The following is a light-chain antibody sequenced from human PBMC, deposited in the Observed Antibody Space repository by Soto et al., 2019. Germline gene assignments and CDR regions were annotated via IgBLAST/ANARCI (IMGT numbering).Light chain of an antibody. Sequence: EIVLTQSPGTLSLSPGERVTLPCRASQTVTSSYLGWYQQKPGQAPRLLIYGASSRATGVPDRFSGSGSGTDFTLTISRLEPEDFAVYYCQQYGGSPFTFGPGTKVDIK. CDR2: GAS. V-gene: IGKV3-20*01. J-gene: IGKJ3*01. CDR3: QQYGGSPFT. CDR1: QTVTSSY.